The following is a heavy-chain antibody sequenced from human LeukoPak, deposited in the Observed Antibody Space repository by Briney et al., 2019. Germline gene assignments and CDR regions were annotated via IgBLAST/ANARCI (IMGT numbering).Heavy chain of an antibody. D-gene: IGHD2-21*02. J-gene: IGHJ4*02. CDR3: ARGLGGDLYN. V-gene: IGHV4-34*01. CDR2: INHSGST. CDR1: GGSFSGYY. Sequence: SETLSLTCAVYGGSFSGYYWSWIRQPPGKGLEWIGEINHSGSTYYNPSLKSRVTISVDRSKNQFSLKLSSVTAADTAVYYCARGLGGDLYNWGQGTLVTVSS.